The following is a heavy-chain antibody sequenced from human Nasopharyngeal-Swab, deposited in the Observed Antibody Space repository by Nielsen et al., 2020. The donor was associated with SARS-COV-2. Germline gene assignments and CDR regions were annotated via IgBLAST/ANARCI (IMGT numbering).Heavy chain of an antibody. CDR1: GGSVSSDNW. CDR2: VKHNVST. V-gene: IGHV4-4*02. J-gene: IGHJ4*02. CDR3: ASFYDFWT. D-gene: IGHD3-3*01. Sequence: SETLSLTCAVSGGSVSSDNWWSWVRQPPGKRLEWIGEVKHNVSTNYNPSLKSRVTISLGKTKNQVSLRVNSLTAADTAVYYCASFYDFWTWGQGTLVTVSS.